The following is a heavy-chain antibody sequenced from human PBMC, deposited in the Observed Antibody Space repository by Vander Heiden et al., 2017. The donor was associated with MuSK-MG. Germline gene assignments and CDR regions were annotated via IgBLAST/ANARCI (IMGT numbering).Heavy chain of an antibody. CDR3: ALSWGYDILTGYYRHFDY. V-gene: IGHV2-5*02. Sequence: QITLKESGPTLVKPTQTLTLTCTFSGFSLRTSGVGVGWTRQPPGQALEWLALIYWDDDKRSSPSLKSRLTITKDTSKNQVVLTMTNMDPVDTATYYCALSWGYDILTGYYRHFDYWGQGTLVTVSS. D-gene: IGHD3-9*01. CDR2: IYWDDDK. CDR1: GFSLRTSGVG. J-gene: IGHJ4*02.